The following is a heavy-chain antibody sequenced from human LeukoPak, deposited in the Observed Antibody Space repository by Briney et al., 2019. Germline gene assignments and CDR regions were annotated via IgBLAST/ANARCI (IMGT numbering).Heavy chain of an antibody. CDR2: VFYTGGT. CDR3: ATYSTASVGFHY. V-gene: IGHV4-59*01. D-gene: IGHD6-13*01. Sequence: SETLSLTCIVSGVSITNYYWTWIRQPPGEGLEWIGYVFYTGGTNYNPSLESRVTISVDTSKNQVSLKLTSMTAADTAVYYCATYSTASVGFHYWGRGTLVTVSS. CDR1: GVSITNYY. J-gene: IGHJ4*02.